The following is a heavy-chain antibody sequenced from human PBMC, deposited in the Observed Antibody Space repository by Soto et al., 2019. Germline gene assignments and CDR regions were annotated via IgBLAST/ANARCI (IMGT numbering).Heavy chain of an antibody. Sequence: SVKVSCKPSGYTFTGYSMHWVRQAPGQGHEWMGGISPNIGTANYAQKFQGRVTITADESTSTAYMELSSLRSEDTAVYYCARAPYYYDSSGYPGWGQGTLVTVPQ. D-gene: IGHD3-22*01. CDR2: ISPNIGTA. CDR3: ARAPYYYDSSGYPG. J-gene: IGHJ4*02. V-gene: IGHV1-69*13. CDR1: GYTFTGYS.